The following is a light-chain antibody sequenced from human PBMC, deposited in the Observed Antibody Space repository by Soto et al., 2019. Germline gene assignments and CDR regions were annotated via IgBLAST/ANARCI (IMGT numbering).Light chain of an antibody. CDR1: QAVPNN. V-gene: IGKV1-9*01. Sequence: DIHLTQSPSFLSASVGDRVTITCRPSQAVPNNMAWYQQKPGKPPKLLIYEESTLHSGVPSRFSGRKSGTQFTLTIDSLXXXDFATYYCQQVKTXPRTFGGGTKVEIK. J-gene: IGKJ4*01. CDR2: EES. CDR3: QQVKTXPRT.